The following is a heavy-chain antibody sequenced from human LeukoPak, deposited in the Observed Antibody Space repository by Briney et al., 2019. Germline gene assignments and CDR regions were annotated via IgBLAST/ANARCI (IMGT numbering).Heavy chain of an antibody. J-gene: IGHJ4*02. V-gene: IGHV1-8*01. CDR2: MNPNSGNT. CDR3: ARQYSSGWYGEPDY. CDR1: GYTFTSYD. Sequence: ASVKVSRKASGYTFTSYDINWVRQATGQGLEWMGWMNPNSGNTGYAQKFQGRVTMTRNTSISTAYMELSSLRSEDTAVYYCARQYSSGWYGEPDYWGQGTLVTVSS. D-gene: IGHD6-19*01.